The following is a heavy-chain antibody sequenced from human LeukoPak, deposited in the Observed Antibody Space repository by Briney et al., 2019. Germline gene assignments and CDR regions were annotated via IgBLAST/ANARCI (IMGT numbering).Heavy chain of an antibody. CDR3: ATARELLGPFDY. CDR2: IIPIFGTA. J-gene: IGHJ4*02. CDR1: GGTFSSYA. D-gene: IGHD1-26*01. Sequence: ASVKVSCKASGGTFSSYAISWVRQAPGQGLEWMGGIIPIFGTANYAQKFQGRVTITADESTSTAYMELSSLRSEDTAVYYCATARELLGPFDYWGQGTLVTVSS. V-gene: IGHV1-69*13.